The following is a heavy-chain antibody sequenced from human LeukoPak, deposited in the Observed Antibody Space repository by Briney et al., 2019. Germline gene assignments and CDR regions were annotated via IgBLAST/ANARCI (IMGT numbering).Heavy chain of an antibody. V-gene: IGHV4-38-2*02. Sequence: SETLSLTCTVSGYSISIGYYWGWVRQPPGKGLEWIASIYHRGSTYYNPSLKSRVTISLDASKNQFSLNLSSVTAADTAVYYCARDRSDSYNFDYWGQGTLVTVSS. CDR2: IYHRGST. D-gene: IGHD2-21*02. CDR1: GYSISIGYY. CDR3: ARDRSDSYNFDY. J-gene: IGHJ4*02.